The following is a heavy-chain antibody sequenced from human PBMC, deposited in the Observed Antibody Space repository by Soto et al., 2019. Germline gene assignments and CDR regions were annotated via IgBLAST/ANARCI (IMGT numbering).Heavy chain of an antibody. CDR3: AKRMYYYDSSGYVPSAFDI. CDR1: GFTFSSYA. Sequence: WSLRLSCAASGFTFSSYAMSWVRQAPGKGLEWVSAISGSGGSTYYADSVKGRFTISRDNSKNTLYLQMNSLRAEDTAVYYCAKRMYYYDSSGYVPSAFDIWGQGTMVTVSS. D-gene: IGHD3-22*01. J-gene: IGHJ3*02. CDR2: ISGSGGST. V-gene: IGHV3-23*01.